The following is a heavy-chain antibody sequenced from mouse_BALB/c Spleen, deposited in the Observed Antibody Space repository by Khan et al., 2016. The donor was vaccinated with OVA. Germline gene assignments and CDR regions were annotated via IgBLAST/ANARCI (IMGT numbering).Heavy chain of an antibody. V-gene: IGHV3-2*02. CDR3: SRGNYYGYALDY. CDR1: GYSITSNYA. Sequence: EVQLVESGPGLVKPSQSLSLTCTVNGYSITSNYAWNWIRQFPGNKLEWMGYISYSGSTNYNPSFKSRLSITRDTSKNQFFLRLHSVTTEDSATDYCSRGNYYGYALDYWGQGTSVTVSS. CDR2: ISYSGST. J-gene: IGHJ4*01. D-gene: IGHD1-1*01.